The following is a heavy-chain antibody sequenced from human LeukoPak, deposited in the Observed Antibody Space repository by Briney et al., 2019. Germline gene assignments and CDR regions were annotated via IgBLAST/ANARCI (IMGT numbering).Heavy chain of an antibody. Sequence: SETLSLTCTVSGGSISSSSYYWGWIRQPPGKGLEWIGSIYYSGSTYYNPSLKSRVTISVDTSKNQFSLKLSSVTAADTAVYYCARHHSRFSIYAYFDYWGQGTLVTVSS. D-gene: IGHD6-6*01. CDR1: GGSISSSSYY. J-gene: IGHJ4*02. CDR3: ARHHSRFSIYAYFDY. V-gene: IGHV4-39*01. CDR2: IYYSGST.